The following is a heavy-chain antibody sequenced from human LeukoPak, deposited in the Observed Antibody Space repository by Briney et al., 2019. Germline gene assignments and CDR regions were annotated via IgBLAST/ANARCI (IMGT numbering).Heavy chain of an antibody. V-gene: IGHV3-43D*04. CDR3: AKGHLGYCSTSCPAPYY. D-gene: IGHD2-2*01. Sequence: PGGSLRLSCAASGFTFDDYAMHWVRQAPGKGLEWVSLISWDGGSTYYADSVKGRFTISRDNSKNSLHLQMNSLRPEDTALFYCAKGHLGYCSTSCPAPYYWGQATLVTVSS. CDR2: ISWDGGST. J-gene: IGHJ4*02. CDR1: GFTFDDYA.